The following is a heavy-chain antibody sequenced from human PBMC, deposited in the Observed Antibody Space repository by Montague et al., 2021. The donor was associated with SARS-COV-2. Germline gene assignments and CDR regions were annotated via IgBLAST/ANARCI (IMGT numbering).Heavy chain of an antibody. CDR1: GGSISRYY. D-gene: IGHD3-9*01. V-gene: IGHV4-59*01. CDR2: IYYSGST. CDR3: ARSRENYNILTSYPHYFDY. Sequence: SETLSLTCTVSGGSISRYYWNWIRQPPGKGLEWIAYIYYSGSTNYNPSLKSRVTISVDTSKNQFSLKLSSVTAADTAVYYCARSRENYNILTSYPHYFDYWGQGTLVTVSS. J-gene: IGHJ4*02.